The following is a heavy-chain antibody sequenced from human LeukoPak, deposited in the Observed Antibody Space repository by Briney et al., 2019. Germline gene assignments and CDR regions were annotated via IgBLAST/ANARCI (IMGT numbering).Heavy chain of an antibody. J-gene: IGHJ5*02. D-gene: IGHD3-10*01. CDR3: AKGAGSTVRGQGNWFDP. CDR1: GFSFDDYA. CDR2: ISRNSGNI. Sequence: PGRSLRLSCAASGFSFDDYAMHWVRHAPGKGLEWVSSISRNSGNIDYADSVKGRFTISRDNAKNSVYLQMNSLRAEDTAFYHCAKGAGSTVRGQGNWFDPWGQGILVTVSS. V-gene: IGHV3-9*01.